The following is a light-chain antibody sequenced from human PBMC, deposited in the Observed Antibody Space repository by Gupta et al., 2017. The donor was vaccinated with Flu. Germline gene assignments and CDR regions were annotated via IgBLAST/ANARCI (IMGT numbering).Light chain of an antibody. J-gene: IGLJ3*02. CDR1: SSNIGKNF. CDR2: ENS. Sequence: QSVLTQPPSVTAAPGQKVTISCSGSSSNIGKNFVSWYQQLPGTAPKLLIFENSNRPSGIPDRFSGSKSGTSATLGITGLQTGDEADYHCATWDSSLIAGVFGGGTTLTVL. V-gene: IGLV1-51*02. CDR3: ATWDSSLIAGV.